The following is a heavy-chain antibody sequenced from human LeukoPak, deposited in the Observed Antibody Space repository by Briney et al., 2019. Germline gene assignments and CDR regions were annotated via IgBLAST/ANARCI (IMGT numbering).Heavy chain of an antibody. D-gene: IGHD5-12*01. CDR3: ARVGGYSGYDDY. CDR2: ISGSSITI. CDR1: GFTFSSYS. V-gene: IGHV3-48*04. J-gene: IGHJ4*02. Sequence: PGGSLRLSCAASGFTFSSYSMNWVRQAPGKGLEWVSYISGSSITIYYADSVKGRFTISRDNARNSLYLQMNSLRAEDTAVYYCARVGGYSGYDDYWGQGTLVTVSS.